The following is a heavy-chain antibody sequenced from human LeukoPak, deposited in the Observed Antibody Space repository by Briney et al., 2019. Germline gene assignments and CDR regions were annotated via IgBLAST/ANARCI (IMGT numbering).Heavy chain of an antibody. D-gene: IGHD3-10*01. CDR1: GYSISSGYY. J-gene: IGHJ6*04. CDR3: ASYYASGVSAYDYFGMDV. Sequence: SETLSLTCAVSGYSISSGYYWGWIRQPPGKGLEWVGSMYHNRGTYYNPSLKSRVTISMDTSKNQFSLRLSSVTAADTAVYYCASYYASGVSAYDYFGMDVWGKGTTVTVSS. V-gene: IGHV4-38-2*01. CDR2: MYHNRGT.